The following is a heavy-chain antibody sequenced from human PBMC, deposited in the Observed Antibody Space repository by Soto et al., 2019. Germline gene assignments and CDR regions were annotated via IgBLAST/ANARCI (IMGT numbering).Heavy chain of an antibody. Sequence: PSETLSLTCAIYGESFFGHYWSWIRQPPGKGLEWIGQIDHSGSTYYNPALKSRVTISQDTFTNQFSLKLTSMTAADTSVYYCARGPARGHYFASGYWSLGTLVTVSS. CDR2: IDHSGST. J-gene: IGHJ4*02. D-gene: IGHD3-22*01. CDR3: ARGPARGHYFASGY. CDR1: GESFFGHY. V-gene: IGHV4-34*01.